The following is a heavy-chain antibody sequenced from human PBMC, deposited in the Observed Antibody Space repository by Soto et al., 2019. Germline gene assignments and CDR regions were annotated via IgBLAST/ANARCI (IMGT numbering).Heavy chain of an antibody. V-gene: IGHV2-5*02. D-gene: IGHD6-19*01. J-gene: IGHJ5*02. Sequence: QITLKESGPTLVKPTQTLTLTCTFSGFSLSTSGVGVGWIRQPPGKALEWLALIYWDDDKRYSPSLKSRLTIAKDTTKNQVVLTMTYMDPVDTGTYCCAHSGWGPSGFDHWGQGTLVTVAS. CDR3: AHSGWGPSGFDH. CDR2: IYWDDDK. CDR1: GFSLSTSGVG.